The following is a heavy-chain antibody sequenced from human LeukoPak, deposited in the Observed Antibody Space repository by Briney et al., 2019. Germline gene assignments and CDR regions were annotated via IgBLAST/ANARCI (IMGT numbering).Heavy chain of an antibody. Sequence: PSETLSLTCSVSGGSISSFYCNWMRQPAGKGLEWIGRIYTSGTTTYNPSLKSRVTMSVDTSRNQFSLKLSSVTAADTAVYYCARDSGTTGEVKFDPWGQGTLVTVSS. D-gene: IGHD3-10*01. CDR3: ARDSGTTGEVKFDP. J-gene: IGHJ5*02. CDR2: IYTSGTT. V-gene: IGHV4-4*07. CDR1: GGSISSFY.